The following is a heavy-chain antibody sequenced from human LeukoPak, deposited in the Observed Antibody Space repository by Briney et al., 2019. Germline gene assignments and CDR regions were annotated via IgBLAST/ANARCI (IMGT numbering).Heavy chain of an antibody. CDR2: IKPKTDGETT. CDR1: GFTFSNAY. D-gene: IGHD2-21*01. J-gene: IGHJ4*02. CDR3: ITPLPYSAQ. V-gene: IGHV3-15*07. Sequence: GGSLRLSCAASGFTFSNAYMNWVRQAPGKGLEWVGRIKPKTDGETTEYAAPVKDRLSISRDHSTSMIYLQMHSPTPEHPAVYYCITPLPYSAQGGQGTLVTVSS.